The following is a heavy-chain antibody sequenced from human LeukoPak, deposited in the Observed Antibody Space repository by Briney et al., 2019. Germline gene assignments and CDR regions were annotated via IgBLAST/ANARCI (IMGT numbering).Heavy chain of an antibody. D-gene: IGHD6-13*01. CDR2: ISGSGGTT. CDR1: GFTFSTYA. CDR3: AKNIAAPTTPFDY. Sequence: GGSLRLFCAASGFTFSTYAMSWVRQAPGKGLEWVSGISGSGGTTYYADSVKGRFTISRDNSKNTLYLQMNYLRAEDTALYYCAKNIAAPTTPFDYWVQGTLVTVSS. V-gene: IGHV3-23*01. J-gene: IGHJ4*02.